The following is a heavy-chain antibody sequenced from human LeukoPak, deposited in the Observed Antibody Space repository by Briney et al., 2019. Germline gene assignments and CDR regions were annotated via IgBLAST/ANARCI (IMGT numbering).Heavy chain of an antibody. CDR2: INHSGST. V-gene: IGHV4-39*07. CDR1: GGSISSSSYY. D-gene: IGHD3-10*01. Sequence: SETLPLTCTVSGGSISSSSYYWGWIRQPPGKGLEWIGEINHSGSTNYNPSLKSRVTISVDTSKNQFSLKLSSVTAADTAVYYCARDPISMVANAQTFDYWGQGTLVTVSS. CDR3: ARDPISMVANAQTFDY. J-gene: IGHJ4*02.